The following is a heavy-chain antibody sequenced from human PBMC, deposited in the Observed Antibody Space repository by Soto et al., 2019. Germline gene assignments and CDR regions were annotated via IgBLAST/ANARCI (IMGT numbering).Heavy chain of an antibody. V-gene: IGHV1-69*02. Sequence: QVQLVQSGPEVKKPGSSVRISCRSGGDTFSSYTVSWVRQTPGQGLEWMGRIIPVLGVTNYSRKFKGRMTITADKSKTTAHMELSSLKSEDTARYYCARRRYFGVYCYTKYYYGMDVWGQGTSVSVSS. CDR3: ARRRYFGVYCYTKYYYGMDV. J-gene: IGHJ6*02. D-gene: IGHD3-9*01. CDR2: IIPVLGVT. CDR1: GDTFSSYT.